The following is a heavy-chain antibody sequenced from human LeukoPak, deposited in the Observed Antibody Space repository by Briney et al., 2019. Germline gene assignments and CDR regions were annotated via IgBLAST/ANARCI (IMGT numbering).Heavy chain of an antibody. V-gene: IGHV4-59*02. CDR3: ARGTVITDGDY. D-gene: IGHD3-22*01. Sequence: SETLSLTCTVSGGSVSSYYWSWIRQPPGKGLEWIGYIYYTGNTNCNPSLKSRVTISIDTSKNQFSLNLSSVTAADTAVYYCARGTVITDGDYWGQGTLVTVSS. J-gene: IGHJ4*02. CDR2: IYYTGNT. CDR1: GGSVSSYY.